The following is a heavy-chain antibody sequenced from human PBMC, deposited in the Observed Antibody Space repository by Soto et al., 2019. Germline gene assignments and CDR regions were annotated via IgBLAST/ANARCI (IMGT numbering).Heavy chain of an antibody. Sequence: EVQLLESGGGLIQPGGSLRLSCAASGFPFFTYEMTWARQSPGKGLEWVAFITSSGGPTYYADSVRGRFTISRDNSKNTLYLQRDSLRVEDTARYYCVKGGWLDDWGQGTLVTVSS. CDR1: GFPFFTYE. V-gene: IGHV3-23*01. J-gene: IGHJ5*02. CDR2: ITSSGGPT. CDR3: VKGGWLDD.